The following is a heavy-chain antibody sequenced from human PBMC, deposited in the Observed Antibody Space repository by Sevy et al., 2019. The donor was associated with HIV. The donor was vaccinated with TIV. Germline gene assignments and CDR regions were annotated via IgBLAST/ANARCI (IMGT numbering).Heavy chain of an antibody. CDR2: ISYDGSNK. J-gene: IGHJ3*02. Sequence: GGSLRLSCAASGFTFSSYGMHWVRQAPGKGLEWVAVISYDGSNKYYADSVKGRFTISRDNSKNTLYLQMNSLRAEFKAVYYCAKLGYCSSTSCYTGDKAFDIWGQGTMVTVSS. V-gene: IGHV3-30*18. CDR3: AKLGYCSSTSCYTGDKAFDI. D-gene: IGHD2-2*02. CDR1: GFTFSSYG.